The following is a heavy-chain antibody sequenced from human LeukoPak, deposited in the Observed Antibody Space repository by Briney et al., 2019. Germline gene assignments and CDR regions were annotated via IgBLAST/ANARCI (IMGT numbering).Heavy chain of an antibody. CDR1: GYTFTGYY. D-gene: IGHD2-15*01. CDR2: INPNSGGT. CDR3: ARGVSGRRGGGDY. V-gene: IGHV1-2*02. Sequence: ASVKVSCKASGYTFTGYYMHWVRQAPGQGLEWMGWINPNSGGTNYAQKFQGRVTMTRDTSISTAYMELSRLRSDDTAAYYCARGVSGRRGGGDYWGQGTLVTVSS. J-gene: IGHJ4*02.